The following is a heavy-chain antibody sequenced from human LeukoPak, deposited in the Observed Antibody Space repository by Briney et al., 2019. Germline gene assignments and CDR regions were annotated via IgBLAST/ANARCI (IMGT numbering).Heavy chain of an antibody. CDR1: GFTFSDYW. J-gene: IGHJ4*02. CDR3: VRRGGPGDY. CDR2: IKEDETEK. V-gene: IGHV3-7*03. D-gene: IGHD4-23*01. Sequence: GGSLRLSCAASGFTFSDYWMSWVRQAPGKGLGWVAYIKEDETEKYYVDSVKGRFTTSRDNAKNLMYLQMNSLRAEDSAVYYCVRRGGPGDYWGQGTLVTVSS.